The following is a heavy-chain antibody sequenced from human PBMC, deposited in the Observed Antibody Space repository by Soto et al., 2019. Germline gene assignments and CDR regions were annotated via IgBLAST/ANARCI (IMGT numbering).Heavy chain of an antibody. V-gene: IGHV3-30*18. CDR1: GFSFSSYG. CDR3: EKVAAAAGNGMDV. D-gene: IGHD6-13*01. J-gene: IGHJ6*02. Sequence: XGFLSLSFAASGFSFSSYGMHGVRQAPGKGLEWVAVISYDGSNKYYADSVKGRFTISRDNSKNTLYLQMNSLRAEDTAVYYCEKVAAAAGNGMDVWGQGTTVTVSS. CDR2: ISYDGSNK.